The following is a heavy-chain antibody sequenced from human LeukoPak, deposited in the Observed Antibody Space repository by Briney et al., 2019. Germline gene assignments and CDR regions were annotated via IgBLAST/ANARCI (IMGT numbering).Heavy chain of an antibody. Sequence: PSETLSLTCTVSGGSISSSSYYWGWIRQPPGKGLEWIGEINHSGSTNYNPSLKSRVTISVDTSKNQFSLKLSSVTAADTAVYYCARGLEWFDPWGQGTLVTVSS. CDR1: GGSISSSSYY. J-gene: IGHJ5*02. V-gene: IGHV4-39*07. CDR2: INHSGST. CDR3: ARGLEWFDP.